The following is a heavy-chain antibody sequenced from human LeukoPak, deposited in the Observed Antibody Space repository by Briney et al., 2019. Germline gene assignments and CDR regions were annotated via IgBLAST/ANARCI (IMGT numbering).Heavy chain of an antibody. J-gene: IGHJ4*02. V-gene: IGHV1-2*06. Sequence: ASVKVSCQASGYTFTGYYMHWVRQASGQGLEWMGRINPNSGGTNYAQKFQGRVTMTRDTSISTAYMELSRLRSDDTAVYYCARVLGTRDFDYWGQGTLVTVSS. CDR1: GYTFTGYY. CDR3: ARVLGTRDFDY. CDR2: INPNSGGT. D-gene: IGHD7-27*01.